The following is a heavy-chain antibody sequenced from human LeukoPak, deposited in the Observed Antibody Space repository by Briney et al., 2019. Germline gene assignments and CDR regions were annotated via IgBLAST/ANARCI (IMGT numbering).Heavy chain of an antibody. V-gene: IGHV3-33*01. D-gene: IGHD6-19*01. CDR2: IWYDGSNK. CDR1: GFTFSSYG. Sequence: GGSLRLSCAASGFTFSSYGMHWVRQAPGKGLEWVAVIWYDGSNKYYADSVKGRFTISRDNSKNTLYLQMNSLRAEDTAVYYCAREGSSGWKDAFDIWGQGTMVTVSS. CDR3: AREGSSGWKDAFDI. J-gene: IGHJ3*02.